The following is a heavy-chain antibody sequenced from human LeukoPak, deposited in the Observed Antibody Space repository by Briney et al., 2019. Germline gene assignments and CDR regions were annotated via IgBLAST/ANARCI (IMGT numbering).Heavy chain of an antibody. CDR1: GYTFTSYG. Sequence: GASVKVSCKASGYTFTSYGISWVRQATGQGLEWMGWMNPNSGNTGYAQKFQGRVTITRNTSISTAYMELSSLRSEDTAVYYCARAGNDFWSGYYTDYWGQGTLVTVSS. J-gene: IGHJ4*02. CDR2: MNPNSGNT. CDR3: ARAGNDFWSGYYTDY. V-gene: IGHV1-8*03. D-gene: IGHD3-3*01.